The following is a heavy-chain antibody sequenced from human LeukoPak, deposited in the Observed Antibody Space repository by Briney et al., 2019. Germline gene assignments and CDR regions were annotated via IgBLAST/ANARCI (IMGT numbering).Heavy chain of an antibody. J-gene: IGHJ6*02. CDR3: ARESVDSYYYDSSGYLFYYGMDV. CDR1: GGTFSSYA. Sequence: ASVKVSCKASGGTFSSYAISWVRQAPGQGLEWMGRIIPILGIANYAQKFQGRVTITADKSTSTAYMEQSSLRSEDTAVYYCARESVDSYYYDSSGYLFYYGMDVWGQGTTVTVSS. D-gene: IGHD3-22*01. CDR2: IIPILGIA. V-gene: IGHV1-69*04.